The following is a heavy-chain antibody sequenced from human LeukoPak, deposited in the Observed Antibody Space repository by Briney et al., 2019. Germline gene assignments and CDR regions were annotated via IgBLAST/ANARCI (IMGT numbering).Heavy chain of an antibody. CDR1: GYTFTSYG. J-gene: IGHJ6*03. Sequence: ASVKVSCKASGYTFTSYGISWVRQAPGQGLEWMGWIRAYNGNTNYAQKLQGRVTMTTDTSTSTAYMELRSLRSDDTAVYYCARDPPITMVRGVILVYYYYYMDVWGKGTTVTVSS. V-gene: IGHV1-18*01. D-gene: IGHD3-10*01. CDR3: ARDPPITMVRGVILVYYYYYMDV. CDR2: IRAYNGNT.